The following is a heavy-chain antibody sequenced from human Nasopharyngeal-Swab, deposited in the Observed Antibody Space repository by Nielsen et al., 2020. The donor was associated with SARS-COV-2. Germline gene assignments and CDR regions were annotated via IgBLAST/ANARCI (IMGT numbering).Heavy chain of an antibody. J-gene: IGHJ6*02. CDR2: LSYSGRT. Sequence: SETLSLTCTVAGGSIKTNTYYWAWVRQPPGKGWEWIGSLSYSGRTYYNPSLKSRVTTSVDTSKNQFSLKLSSVTAADTAVYYCARRGGDIVVVPADGTYYYYGMDVWGQGTTVTVSS. D-gene: IGHD2-2*01. CDR3: ARRGGDIVVVPADGTYYYYGMDV. V-gene: IGHV4-39*01. CDR1: GGSIKTNTYY.